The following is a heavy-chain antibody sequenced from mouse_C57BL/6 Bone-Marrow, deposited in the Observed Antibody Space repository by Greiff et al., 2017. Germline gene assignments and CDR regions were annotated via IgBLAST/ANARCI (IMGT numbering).Heavy chain of an antibody. J-gene: IGHJ4*01. CDR3: AREGYGSRYAMDY. V-gene: IGHV1-64*01. CDR2: IHPTSGST. Sequence: VQLQQPGAELVKPGASVKLSCKASGYTFTSYWMHWVKQRPGQGLEWIGMIHPTSGSTNYNEKFKSKATLTVAKSSSTAYMQLSSLTSEDSAVYYCAREGYGSRYAMDYWGQGTSVTVSS. CDR1: GYTFTSYW. D-gene: IGHD1-1*01.